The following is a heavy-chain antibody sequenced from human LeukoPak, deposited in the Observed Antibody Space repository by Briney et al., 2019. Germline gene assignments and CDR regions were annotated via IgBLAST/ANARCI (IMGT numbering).Heavy chain of an antibody. Sequence: GASVKVSCKASGYTFTRYGISWERQAPGQGLEWMGWISAYNGNTNYAQKLQGRVTMTTDTSTSTAYMELRSLRSDDTAVYYCARIVLRYFDWLLTPDYWGQGTLVTVSS. D-gene: IGHD3-9*01. J-gene: IGHJ4*02. CDR2: ISAYNGNT. CDR1: GYTFTRYG. V-gene: IGHV1-18*04. CDR3: ARIVLRYFDWLLTPDY.